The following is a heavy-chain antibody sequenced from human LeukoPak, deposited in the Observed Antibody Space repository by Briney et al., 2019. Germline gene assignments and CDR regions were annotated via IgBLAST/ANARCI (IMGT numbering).Heavy chain of an antibody. J-gene: IGHJ4*02. CDR2: ISSSSSSI. D-gene: IGHD5-18*01. CDR3: ARALETAYYFDY. Sequence: GGSLRLSCEASGFTFSTYGMNWVRKPPGKGLEWISYISSSSSSIYYADSVKGRVTISRDNAKNSLYLQMNSLRAEDTAVYYCARALETAYYFDYWGLGTLVTVSS. V-gene: IGHV3-48*01. CDR1: GFTFSTYG.